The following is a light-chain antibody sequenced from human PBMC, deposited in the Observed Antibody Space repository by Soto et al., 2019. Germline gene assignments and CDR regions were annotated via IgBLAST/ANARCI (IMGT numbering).Light chain of an antibody. V-gene: IGKV1-12*01. CDR1: QDVGKW. CDR3: QQANSFPIT. CDR2: GAS. J-gene: IGKJ5*01. Sequence: DIQMTQSPPSASASVGDRVTMTWRASQDVGKWLAWYQQKPGKAPTLLIHGASSLQSGVPPRYSGSGYGTDFTLTISSLQPEDFATYYCQQANSFPITFGQGTRLEIK.